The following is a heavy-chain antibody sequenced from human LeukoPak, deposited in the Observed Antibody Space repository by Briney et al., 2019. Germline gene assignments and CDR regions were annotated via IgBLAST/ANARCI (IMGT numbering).Heavy chain of an antibody. V-gene: IGHV4-39*01. Sequence: PSETLSLTCTVSGGSISSSSYYWGWIRQPPGKGLEWIGSIYYSGSTYYNPSLKSRVTISVDTSKNQFSLKLSSVTAADTAVYYCARKYCSGGSCYSEGNWFDPWGQGTLVTVSS. CDR3: ARKYCSGGSCYSEGNWFDP. D-gene: IGHD2-15*01. J-gene: IGHJ5*02. CDR1: GGSISSSSYY. CDR2: IYYSGST.